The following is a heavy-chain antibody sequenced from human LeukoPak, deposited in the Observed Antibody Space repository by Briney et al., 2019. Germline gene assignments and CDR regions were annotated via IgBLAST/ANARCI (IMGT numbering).Heavy chain of an antibody. V-gene: IGHV3-48*03. CDR2: ITSSGANI. CDR1: GFTLSSYA. CDR3: ATKVAGTSHFSY. D-gene: IGHD6-19*01. J-gene: IGHJ4*02. Sequence: PGGSLRLSCAASGFTLSSYAMSWVRQAPGKGLQWVSYITSSGANIMYAVSVKGRFTISRDNARNSLYLQMNSLRAEDTAVYYCATKVAGTSHFSYWGQGTLVTVSS.